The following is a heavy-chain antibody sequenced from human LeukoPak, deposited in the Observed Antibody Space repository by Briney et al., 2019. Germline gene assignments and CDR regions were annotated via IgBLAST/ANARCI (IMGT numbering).Heavy chain of an antibody. D-gene: IGHD6-13*01. CDR3: ARVRGLIAAATGTNWFDP. CDR1: GGTFSSYA. Sequence: VASLKLSCTASGGTFSSYAVSWVRQAPGQGLEWMGGIIPIFGTANYAQKFQGRVTITADKSTSTAYMELSSLRSEDTAVYYCARVRGLIAAATGTNWFDPWGQGTLVTVSS. J-gene: IGHJ5*02. CDR2: IIPIFGTA. V-gene: IGHV1-69*06.